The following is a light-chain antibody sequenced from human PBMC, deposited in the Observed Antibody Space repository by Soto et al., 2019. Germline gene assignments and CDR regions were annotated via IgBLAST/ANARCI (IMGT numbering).Light chain of an antibody. Sequence: DIHMTQSPSTLSASVGDRVTITCRASQSISIWLAWYQQKPGRAPNLLIYGTSSLESGVPSRFSGSGSGTEFPVTISSLQPDDFATYYCQHYNDYSWTFGQGTKVEIK. J-gene: IGKJ1*01. CDR3: QHYNDYSWT. CDR2: GTS. CDR1: QSISIW. V-gene: IGKV1-5*03.